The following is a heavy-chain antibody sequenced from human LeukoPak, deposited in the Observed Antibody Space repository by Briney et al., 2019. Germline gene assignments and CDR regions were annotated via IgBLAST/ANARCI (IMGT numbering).Heavy chain of an antibody. J-gene: IGHJ4*02. Sequence: SGGSLRLSCAASGFTFNNYPMHWVRQAPGKGLEYVSAISANGGSTYYANSVKGRFTISRDNSKNTLYLQMGSLRAEDMAVYYCARELKFVWFGELYSWGRGTLVTVSS. CDR2: ISANGGST. CDR1: GFTFNNYP. V-gene: IGHV3-64*01. D-gene: IGHD3-10*01. CDR3: ARELKFVWFGELYS.